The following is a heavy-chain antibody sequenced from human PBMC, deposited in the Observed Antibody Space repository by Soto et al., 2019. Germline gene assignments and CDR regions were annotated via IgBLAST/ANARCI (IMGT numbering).Heavy chain of an antibody. V-gene: IGHV4-59*08. CDR2: IYYSGST. Sequence: PSETLSLTCTVSGGSISSYYWSWIRQPPGKGLEWIGYIYYSGSTNYNPSLKSRVTISVDTSKNQFSLKLSSVTAADTAVYYCKRLRGWGYCISTTYYHIDYWGQEPLVTV. D-gene: IGHD2-2*01. CDR3: KRLRGWGYCISTTYYHIDY. J-gene: IGHJ4*02. CDR1: GGSISSYY.